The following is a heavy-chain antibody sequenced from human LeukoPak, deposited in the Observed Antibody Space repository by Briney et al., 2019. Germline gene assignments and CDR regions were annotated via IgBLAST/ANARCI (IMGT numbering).Heavy chain of an antibody. J-gene: IGHJ4*02. Sequence: SETLSLTCTVSGGSISSGDYYWSWIRQPPGKGLEWIGYIYYSGSTYYNPSLKSRVTISVDTSKNQFSLKLSSVTAADTAVYYCARGGGIVTMVRGARNWGQGTLVTVSS. CDR3: ARGGGIVTMVRGARN. CDR1: GGSISSGDYY. V-gene: IGHV4-30-4*01. CDR2: IYYSGST. D-gene: IGHD3-10*01.